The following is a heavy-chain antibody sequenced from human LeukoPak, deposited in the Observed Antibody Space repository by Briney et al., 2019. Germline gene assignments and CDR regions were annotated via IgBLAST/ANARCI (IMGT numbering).Heavy chain of an antibody. CDR1: GFTFSSYA. D-gene: IGHD3-22*01. J-gene: IGHJ4*02. CDR2: ISGSGGST. V-gene: IGHV3-23*01. Sequence: PGASPRLSCAASGFTFSSYAMSWVRQAPGKGLEWVSAISGSGGSTYYADSVKGRFTISRDNSKNTLYLQMNSLRAEDTAVYYCARDSYYYDSSGYWDYWGQGTLVTVSS. CDR3: ARDSYYYDSSGYWDY.